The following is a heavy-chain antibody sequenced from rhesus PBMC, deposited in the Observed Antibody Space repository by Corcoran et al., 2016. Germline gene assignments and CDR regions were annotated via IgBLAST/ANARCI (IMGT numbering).Heavy chain of an antibody. Sequence: EVQLVESGGGLVQPGGSLRLSCAASGFTFSSYGMHWVRLAPGKGLEWVVVISYDGSKKYYADSLKDRFTISRDNSKNRLYIQMNNLKLEDTAVYYCARDPGYSGYRSFDYWGQGVLVTVSS. D-gene: IGHD5-42*01. J-gene: IGHJ4*01. CDR2: ISYDGSKK. CDR1: GFTFSSYG. V-gene: IGHV3-54*02. CDR3: ARDPGYSGYRSFDY.